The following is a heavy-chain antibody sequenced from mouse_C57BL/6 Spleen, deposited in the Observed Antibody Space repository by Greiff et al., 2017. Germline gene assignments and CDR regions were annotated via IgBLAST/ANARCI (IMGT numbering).Heavy chain of an antibody. CDR1: GYTFTSYW. CDR2: INPSNGGT. CDR3: ARKGLRGIYAMDY. J-gene: IGHJ4*01. D-gene: IGHD1-1*01. V-gene: IGHV1-53*01. Sequence: VQLQQSGTELVKPGASVKLSCKASGYTFTSYWMHWVKQRPGQGLEWIGNINPSNGGTNYNEKFKSKATLTVDKSSSTAYMQLSSLTSEDSAVYYCARKGLRGIYAMDYWGQGTSVTVSS.